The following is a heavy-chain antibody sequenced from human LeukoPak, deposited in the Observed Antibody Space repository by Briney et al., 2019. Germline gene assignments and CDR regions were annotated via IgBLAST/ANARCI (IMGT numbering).Heavy chain of an antibody. CDR2: IYHNGNT. V-gene: IGHV4-30-2*01. Sequence: KTSETLSLTCVVSGGSTSSGGNSWSWIRQPPGKGLEWIGYIYHNGNTYYSPSLKSRVTISVDRSKNQLSLKLSSVTAADTAMYYCASGGYSYGFDYWGQGTLVTVSS. J-gene: IGHJ4*02. CDR1: GGSTSSGGNS. CDR3: ASGGYSYGFDY. D-gene: IGHD5-18*01.